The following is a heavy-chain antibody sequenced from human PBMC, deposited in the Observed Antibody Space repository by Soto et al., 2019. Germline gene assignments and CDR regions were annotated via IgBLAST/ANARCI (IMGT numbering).Heavy chain of an antibody. J-gene: IGHJ4*02. D-gene: IGHD2-8*01. CDR2: IYYSGST. CDR3: ARDRRMGD. CDR1: GGSISSYY. Sequence: SETLSLTCTVSGGSISSYYWSWIRQPPGKGLEWIGYIYYSGSTNYNPSLESRVTISVDTSKNQFSLKLSSVTAADTAVYYCARDRRMGDWGQRTMVTVYS. V-gene: IGHV4-59*01.